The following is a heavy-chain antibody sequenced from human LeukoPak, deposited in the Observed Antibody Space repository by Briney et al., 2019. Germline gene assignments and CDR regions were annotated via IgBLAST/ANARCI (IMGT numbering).Heavy chain of an antibody. CDR1: GFTFSDYY. D-gene: IGHD3-16*01. CDR2: ISSSGSSI. CDR3: ARGPRLPQYFQY. J-gene: IGHJ1*01. V-gene: IGHV3-11*04. Sequence: GGSLRLSCAASGFTFSDYYMSWIRQAPGEGLEWVSYISSSGSSIYYADSVKGRFTISRDDAKNSLYLQMNSLRAEDTAAYYCARGPRLPQYFQYWGQGTLVTVSS.